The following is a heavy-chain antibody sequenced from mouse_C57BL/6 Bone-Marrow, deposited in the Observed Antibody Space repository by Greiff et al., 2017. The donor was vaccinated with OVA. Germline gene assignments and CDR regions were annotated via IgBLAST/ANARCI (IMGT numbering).Heavy chain of an antibody. V-gene: IGHV1-81*01. D-gene: IGHD1-1*01. J-gene: IGHJ3*01. CDR1: GYTFTSYG. Sequence: VKLMESGAELARPGASVKLSCKASGYTFTSYGISWVKQRTGQGLEWIGEIYPRSGNTYYNEKFKGKATLTADKSSSTAYMELRSLTSEDSAVYFCAREGVMDYGSSPDWGQGTLVTVSA. CDR2: IYPRSGNT. CDR3: AREGVMDYGSSPD.